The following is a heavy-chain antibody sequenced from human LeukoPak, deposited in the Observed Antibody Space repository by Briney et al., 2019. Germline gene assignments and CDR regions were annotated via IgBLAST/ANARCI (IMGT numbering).Heavy chain of an antibody. V-gene: IGHV4-30-2*01. CDR1: GGSISSGGYS. CDR3: ARGSERAWSPPDY. D-gene: IGHD2-15*01. J-gene: IGHJ4*02. CDR2: IYQSGST. Sequence: SETLSLICTVSGGSISSGGYSWSWIRQPPGKGLEWIGYIYQSGSTYYNPSLKSRVTISVDRSKNQFSLKLSSVTAADTAVYYCARGSERAWSPPDYWGQGTLVTVSS.